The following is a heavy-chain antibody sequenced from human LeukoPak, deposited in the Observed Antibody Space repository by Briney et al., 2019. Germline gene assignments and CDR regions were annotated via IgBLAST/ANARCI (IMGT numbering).Heavy chain of an antibody. V-gene: IGHV1-2*04. CDR3: ARGPPEYYDFWSGYYQPPHYFDY. Sequence: ASVKVSCKASGYTFTGYYMHWVRQAPGQGLEWMGWINPNSGGTNYAQKFQGWVTMTRDTSISTAYMELSSLRSEDTAVYYCARGPPEYYDFWSGYYQPPHYFDYWGQGTLVTVSS. CDR1: GYTFTGYY. D-gene: IGHD3-3*01. CDR2: INPNSGGT. J-gene: IGHJ4*02.